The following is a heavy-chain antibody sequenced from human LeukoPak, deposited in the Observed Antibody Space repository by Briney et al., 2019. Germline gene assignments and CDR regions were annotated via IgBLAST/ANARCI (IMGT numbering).Heavy chain of an antibody. J-gene: IGHJ4*02. V-gene: IGHV3-23*01. CDR1: GFTFSSSA. Sequence: GGSLRLSCAASGFTFSSSAMSWVRQAPGKGLEWVSAISNNGGYTYYADSVQGRFTISRDNSKNTLYLQMNSLRAEDTAVYYCANLPLSSGWTYFDYWGQGTLVTVSS. D-gene: IGHD6-19*01. CDR3: ANLPLSSGWTYFDY. CDR2: ISNNGGYT.